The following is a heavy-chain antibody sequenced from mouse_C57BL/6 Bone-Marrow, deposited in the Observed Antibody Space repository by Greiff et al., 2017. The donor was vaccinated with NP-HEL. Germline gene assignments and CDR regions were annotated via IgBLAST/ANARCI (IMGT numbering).Heavy chain of an antibody. Sequence: VQLQQPGAELVKPGATVKLSCKASGYTFTSYWMHWVKQRPGQGLEWIGMIHPNSGSTNYNEKFKSKATLTVDKSSSTAYMQLSSLTSEDSAVYYCARDYYGSPFAYWGQGTLVTVSA. D-gene: IGHD1-1*01. J-gene: IGHJ3*01. CDR2: IHPNSGST. CDR1: GYTFTSYW. CDR3: ARDYYGSPFAY. V-gene: IGHV1-64*01.